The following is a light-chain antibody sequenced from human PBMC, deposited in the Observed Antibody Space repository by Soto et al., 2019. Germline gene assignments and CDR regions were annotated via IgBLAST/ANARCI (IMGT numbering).Light chain of an antibody. J-gene: IGKJ1*01. CDR2: EAS. CDR1: QGINSY. Sequence: DIQLPPSPSFLSASVGDRVTITFLASQGINSYLAWYQQKPGKAPKLLIYEASTLQSGVPSRFSGSGSGTDFSLTISSLQPEDLATYYCQQGNTDPPRAFGQGTKVDIK. CDR3: QQGNTDPPRA. V-gene: IGKV1-9*01.